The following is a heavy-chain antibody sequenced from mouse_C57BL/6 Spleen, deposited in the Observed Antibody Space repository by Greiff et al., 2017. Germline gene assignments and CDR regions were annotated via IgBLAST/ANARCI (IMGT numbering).Heavy chain of an antibody. CDR2: INPSTGGT. V-gene: IGHV1-42*01. Sequence: VHVKQSGPELVKPGASVKISCKASGYSFTGYYMNWVKQSPEKSLEWIGTINPSTGGTTYNQKFKAKATLTVDKSSSTAYMQLKSLTSEDSAVYYCARGNDYGSGLDYWGQGTSLTVSS. CDR1: GYSFTGYY. D-gene: IGHD1-1*01. J-gene: IGHJ2*02. CDR3: ARGNDYGSGLDY.